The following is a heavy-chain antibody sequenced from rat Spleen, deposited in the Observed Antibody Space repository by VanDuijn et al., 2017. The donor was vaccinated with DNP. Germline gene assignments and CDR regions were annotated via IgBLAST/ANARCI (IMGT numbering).Heavy chain of an antibody. D-gene: IGHD1-7*01. Sequence: EVKLVESGGGPVQPGRSLKLSCAASGFNLNDYWMAWVRQAPGKGLEWIGEINKNSRTINYTPSLKDKFTISRDNAQNTLYLQMSKLGSEDTAIYYCARWTRYFDYWGQGVMVTVSS. CDR2: INKNSRTI. V-gene: IGHV4-2*01. CDR3: ARWTRYFDY. J-gene: IGHJ2*01. CDR1: GFNLNDYW.